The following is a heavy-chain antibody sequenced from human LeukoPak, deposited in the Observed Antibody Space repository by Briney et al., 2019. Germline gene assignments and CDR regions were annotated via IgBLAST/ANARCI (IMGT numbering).Heavy chain of an antibody. D-gene: IGHD3-3*01. V-gene: IGHV4-39*07. CDR3: ARRGLRFLEWSPYYFDY. CDR1: GGSISSSSYY. J-gene: IGHJ4*02. CDR2: IYYSGST. Sequence: PSETLSLTCTVSGGSISSSSYYWGWIRQPPGKGLEWIGSIYYSGSTYYNPSLKSRVTISVDTSKNQFSLKLSSVTAADTAVYYCARRGLRFLEWSPYYFDYWGQGTLVTVS.